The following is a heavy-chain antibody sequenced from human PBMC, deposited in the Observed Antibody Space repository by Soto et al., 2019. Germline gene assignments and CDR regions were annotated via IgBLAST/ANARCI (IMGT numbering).Heavy chain of an antibody. CDR3: ARGSNRYCMDV. V-gene: IGHV4-4*02. Sequence: QVQLQASGPGLVKPSGTMSLTCAVSGGSISSSNWWSWVRQPPGKGLEWIGDSYHSGSTNYNPSLKSRVTISVATSKNQFSLRLSSVTAAATAVYFCARGSNRYCMDVWGKGTTVSVSS. J-gene: IGHJ6*04. CDR1: GGSISSSNW. CDR2: SYHSGST.